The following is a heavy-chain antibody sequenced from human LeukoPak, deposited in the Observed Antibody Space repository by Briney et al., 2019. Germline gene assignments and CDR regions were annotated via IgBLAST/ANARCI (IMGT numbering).Heavy chain of an antibody. Sequence: GASVKVSCKASGYTFTGYYMHWVRQAPGQGLEWMGWINPNSGGTNYAQKFQGRVTMTRDTSISTAYMELSRLRSDDTAVYYCARDRYGQQLAAFDIWGQGTMVTVSS. CDR2: INPNSGGT. J-gene: IGHJ3*02. D-gene: IGHD6-13*01. V-gene: IGHV1-2*02. CDR1: GYTFTGYY. CDR3: ARDRYGQQLAAFDI.